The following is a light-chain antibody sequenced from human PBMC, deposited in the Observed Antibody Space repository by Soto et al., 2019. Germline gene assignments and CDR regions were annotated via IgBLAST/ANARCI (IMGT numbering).Light chain of an antibody. J-gene: IGKJ1*01. CDR3: QQYGSSGT. V-gene: IGKV3-20*01. CDR2: GAS. CDR1: QSVSNNY. Sequence: EIVLTQSPGPLSLSPGERATAPSSHSQSVSNNYLAWYQQKPGQAPRLLIYGASNRATGIPDRFSGSGSGTDFTLTISRLEPEDFAVYYCQQYGSSGTFGKGTKVDIK.